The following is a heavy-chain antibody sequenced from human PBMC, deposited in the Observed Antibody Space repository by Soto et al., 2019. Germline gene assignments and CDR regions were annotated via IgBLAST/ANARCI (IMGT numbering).Heavy chain of an antibody. CDR3: AKVVIALFDGYDI. J-gene: IGHJ3*02. CDR1: GFTFSRYA. Sequence: QVLLVESGGGVVQPGTSLRLSCAASGFTFSRYAMHWVRQAPGRGLECVGLISFDGGNKRYADSVKGRFTISRDNSRDTLYLQMNSLRAEDTAVYYCAKVVIALFDGYDIWGQGTLVTVSS. V-gene: IGHV3-30*18. D-gene: IGHD2-21*01. CDR2: ISFDGGNK.